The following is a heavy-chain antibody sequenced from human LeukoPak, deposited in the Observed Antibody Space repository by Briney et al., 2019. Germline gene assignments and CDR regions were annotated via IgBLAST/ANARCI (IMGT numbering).Heavy chain of an antibody. CDR1: GYTFTSYD. CDR2: MNPNSGNT. Sequence: ASVTVSCTASGYTFTSYDINWVRQATGQGRDGMGWMNPNSGNTAYAQKFQGRVTMTRNTSTSTAYMELSSLRSEDTAVYYCARAGLYGDIAFDIWGQETMGTVSS. V-gene: IGHV1-8*01. J-gene: IGHJ3*02. D-gene: IGHD4-17*01. CDR3: ARAGLYGDIAFDI.